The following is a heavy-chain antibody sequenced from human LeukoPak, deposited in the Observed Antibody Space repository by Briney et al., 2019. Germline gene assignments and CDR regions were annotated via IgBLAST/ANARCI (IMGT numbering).Heavy chain of an antibody. V-gene: IGHV3-11*04. Sequence: GGSLRLSCAAPGFTFNDYYMSWIRRAPGKGLEWISYISTSDTTTLYADSVKGRFTISRDNAKNSLYLQMNSLRAEDTAVYYCARDGCGGDCFPNDYWGQGTLVTVSS. CDR1: GFTFNDYY. J-gene: IGHJ4*02. CDR2: ISTSDTTT. D-gene: IGHD2-21*02. CDR3: ARDGCGGDCFPNDY.